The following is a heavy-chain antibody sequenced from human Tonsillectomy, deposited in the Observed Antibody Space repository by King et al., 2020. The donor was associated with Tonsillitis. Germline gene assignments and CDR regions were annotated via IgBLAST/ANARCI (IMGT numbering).Heavy chain of an antibody. J-gene: IGHJ5*02. D-gene: IGHD2/OR15-2a*01. CDR3: ARVISDWFDP. CDR2: IYTSGRT. V-gene: IGHV4-4*07. CDR1: GGSIDNYY. Sequence: QLQESGPGLVKPSETLSLTCTVPGGSIDNYYWSWIRQPAGKGLEWIGRIYTSGRTNYNASLKSRVTMSVDTSKSQFSLKLTSVNAADTAVYYGARVISDWFDPWGQGILVTVSS.